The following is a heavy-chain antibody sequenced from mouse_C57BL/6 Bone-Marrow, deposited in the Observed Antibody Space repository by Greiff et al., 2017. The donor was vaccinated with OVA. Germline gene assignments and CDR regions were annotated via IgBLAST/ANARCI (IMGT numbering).Heavy chain of an antibody. CDR3: ARRMKWLRRRGYAKDY. J-gene: IGHJ4*01. D-gene: IGHD2-2*01. Sequence: QVHVKQPGAELVKPGASVKLSCKASGYNFTSYWMQWVKQRPGQGLEWIGEIDPSDSYTKYNQKFKGKATLTVDTSSSTAYMQLSSLTSEDSAVYYSARRMKWLRRRGYAKDYWGQGTSVTVSS. CDR1: GYNFTSYW. CDR2: IDPSDSYT. V-gene: IGHV1-50*01.